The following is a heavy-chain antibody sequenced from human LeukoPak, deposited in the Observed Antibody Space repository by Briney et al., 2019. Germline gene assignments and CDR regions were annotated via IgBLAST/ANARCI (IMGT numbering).Heavy chain of an antibody. CDR1: GGSFSGYY. Sequence: SETLSLTCAVYGGSFSGYYWSWIRQPPGKGLEWIGEINHSGSTNYNPSLKSRVTISVDTSKNQFSLKLSSVTAADTAVYYCASLPIGGSGSYYIDYWGQGTLVTVSS. D-gene: IGHD3-10*01. CDR3: ASLPIGGSGSYYIDY. J-gene: IGHJ4*02. CDR2: INHSGST. V-gene: IGHV4-34*01.